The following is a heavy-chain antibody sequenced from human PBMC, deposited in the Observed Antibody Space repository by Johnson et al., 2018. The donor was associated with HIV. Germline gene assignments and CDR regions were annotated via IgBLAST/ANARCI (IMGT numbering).Heavy chain of an antibody. J-gene: IGHJ3*01. V-gene: IGHV3-20*04. D-gene: IGHD3-22*01. Sequence: VQLVESGGGLVHPWGSLRLSCAASGFTFDDYGMSWVRQAPGKGLEWVSGSNWNGGSTGYGDSVKGRFTISRDNAKNSLYLQMNSLRVEDTAVYYCARGSRYTYDNDDAYLLHAFDFCGQGTMVTVSS. CDR1: GFTFDDYG. CDR2: SNWNGGST. CDR3: ARGSRYTYDNDDAYLLHAFDF.